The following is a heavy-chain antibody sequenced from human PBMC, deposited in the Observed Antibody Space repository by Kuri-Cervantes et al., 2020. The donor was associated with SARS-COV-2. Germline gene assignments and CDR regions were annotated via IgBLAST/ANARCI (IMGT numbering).Heavy chain of an antibody. CDR2: IKQDGSEK. CDR3: AKALCSGGSCYGYYYYYGMDF. D-gene: IGHD2-15*01. CDR1: GFTFSSYW. J-gene: IGHJ6*02. V-gene: IGHV3-7*01. Sequence: GESLKLSCAAPGFTFSSYWMSWVRQAPGKGLEWVANIKQDGSEKYYVDSVKGRFTISRDNAKNSLYLQMNSLRAEDTAVYYCAKALCSGGSCYGYYYYYGMDFWGQGTTVTVSS.